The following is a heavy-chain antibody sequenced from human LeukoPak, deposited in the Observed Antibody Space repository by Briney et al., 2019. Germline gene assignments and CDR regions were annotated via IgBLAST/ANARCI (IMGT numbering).Heavy chain of an antibody. CDR2: IWYDGSNK. CDR1: GFTFSSYG. Sequence: LPGRSLRLSCAASGFTFSSYGMHWVRQAPGKGLEWVAVIWYDGSNKYYADSVKGRFTISRDNSKNTLYLQMNSLRAEDAAVYYCASSYYDSSGFNYWGQGTLVTVSS. V-gene: IGHV3-33*01. J-gene: IGHJ4*02. CDR3: ASSYYDSSGFNY. D-gene: IGHD3-22*01.